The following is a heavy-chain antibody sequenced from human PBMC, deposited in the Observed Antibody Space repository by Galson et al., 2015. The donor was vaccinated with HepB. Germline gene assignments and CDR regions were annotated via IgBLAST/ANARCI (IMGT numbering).Heavy chain of an antibody. CDR1: GYRFTNYW. D-gene: IGHD6-19*01. CDR3: ASRSSGWYLGPAFDI. J-gene: IGHJ3*02. V-gene: IGHV5-10-1*01. CDR2: IDPSDSYT. Sequence: QSGAEVKKPGESLRISCKGSGYRFTNYWISWVRQMPGKGLEWMGKIDPSDSYTNYSPSFQGHVTISADKSISTAYLQRSSLKASDTAMYYCASRSSGWYLGPAFDIWGQGTMVTVSS.